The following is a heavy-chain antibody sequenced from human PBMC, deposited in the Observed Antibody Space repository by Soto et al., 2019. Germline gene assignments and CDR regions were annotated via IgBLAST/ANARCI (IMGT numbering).Heavy chain of an antibody. V-gene: IGHV3-30*18. J-gene: IGHJ6*02. CDR2: ISYDGSNK. CDR1: GFTFSSYG. Sequence: QVQLVESGGGVVQPGRSLRLSCAASGFTFSSYGMHWVRRAPGKGLEWVAVISYDGSNKYYADSVKGRFTISRDNSKNTLYLQMNSLRAEDTAVYYCAKLPSGIVVVPAHYYGMDVWGQGTTVTVSS. D-gene: IGHD2-2*01. CDR3: AKLPSGIVVVPAHYYGMDV.